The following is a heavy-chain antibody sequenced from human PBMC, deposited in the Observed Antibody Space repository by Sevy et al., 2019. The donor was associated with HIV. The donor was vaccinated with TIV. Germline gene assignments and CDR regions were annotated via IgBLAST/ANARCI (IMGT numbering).Heavy chain of an antibody. CDR1: GYTFNTYR. CDR2: IIPIFGTA. J-gene: IGHJ4*02. Sequence: ASVKVSCKASGYTFNTYRISWVRQAPGQGLEWMGGIIPIFGTANYAQKFQGRATITADESTSTAYMELSSLRSEDTAVYYCARATYSGSYYFDYWGQGTLVTVSS. CDR3: ARATYSGSYYFDY. V-gene: IGHV1-69*13. D-gene: IGHD1-26*01.